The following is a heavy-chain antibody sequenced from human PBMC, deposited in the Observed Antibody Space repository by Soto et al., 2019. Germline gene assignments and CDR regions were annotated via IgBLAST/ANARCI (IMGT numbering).Heavy chain of an antibody. CDR2: IYPDDSDT. D-gene: IGHD5-12*01. CDR3: ARAGYTGLYYFDY. V-gene: IGHV5-51*01. J-gene: IGHJ4*02. CDR1: GYSFTSYW. Sequence: GESLKISCKGSGYSFTSYWIAWVRQMPGKGLEWMGIIYPDDSDTRYSPSFRGQVTISADKSISTAYLQWSSLKASDTAMYYCARAGYTGLYYFDYWGQGTLVTVSS.